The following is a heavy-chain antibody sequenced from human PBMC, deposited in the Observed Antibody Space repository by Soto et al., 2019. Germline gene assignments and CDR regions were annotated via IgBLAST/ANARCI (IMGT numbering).Heavy chain of an antibody. J-gene: IGHJ4*02. CDR1: GFTFSNYA. V-gene: IGHV3-23*01. Sequence: WSLRLSCAASGFTFSNYAMSWVRQPPGKGLEWVSAISGSGGSTYYADSVKGRFTISRDNSKNMLYLQMNSVRAEDTAVYYCAKDYYDSSGYSYFDYWGQGTQVTVSS. CDR3: AKDYYDSSGYSYFDY. CDR2: ISGSGGST. D-gene: IGHD3-22*01.